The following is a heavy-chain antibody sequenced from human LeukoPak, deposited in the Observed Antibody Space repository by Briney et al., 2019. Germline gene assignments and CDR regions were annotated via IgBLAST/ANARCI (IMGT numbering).Heavy chain of an antibody. CDR2: IRYDGGNK. J-gene: IGHJ3*02. CDR1: GFTFSSYG. D-gene: IGHD1-1*01. V-gene: IGHV3-30*02. CDR3: AKDRWNDDAFDI. Sequence: GGSLRLSCAASGFTFSSYGMHWVRQAPGKGLEWVAFIRYDGGNKYYADSVKGRFTISRDNSKNTLYLQMNSLRAEDTAVYYCAKDRWNDDAFDIWGQGTMVTVSS.